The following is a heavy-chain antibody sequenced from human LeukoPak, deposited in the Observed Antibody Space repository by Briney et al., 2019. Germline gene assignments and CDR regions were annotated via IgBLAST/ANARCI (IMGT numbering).Heavy chain of an antibody. V-gene: IGHV3-48*04. CDR2: IGTSSGTI. CDR1: GSTFSDYN. CDR3: VKEVGAAVGRSSFDY. J-gene: IGHJ4*02. D-gene: IGHD6-13*01. Sequence: GGSLRLSCAASGSTFSDYNMYWVRQAPGKGLECVSFIGTSSGTIHIADSVEGRFTISRDNAKNSLYLQMNSLRAEDTALYYCVKEVGAAVGRSSFDYWGQGTLVTVSS.